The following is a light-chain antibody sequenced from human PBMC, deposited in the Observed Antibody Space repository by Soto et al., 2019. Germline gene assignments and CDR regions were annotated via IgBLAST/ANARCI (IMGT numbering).Light chain of an antibody. V-gene: IGKV2-30*01. CDR1: QSLVDSDGNTF. CDR2: RVY. CDR3: MQGRQWPYT. J-gene: IGKJ2*01. Sequence: DIVMTQSPFSLPVTLGQPASISCRSSQSLVDSDGNTFLSWFQQRPGQSPRRLIHRVYDRDSGGPDRFSGSGLGTDFTLRISRVEAEDIGVYYWMQGRQWPYTFGQGTKLEI.